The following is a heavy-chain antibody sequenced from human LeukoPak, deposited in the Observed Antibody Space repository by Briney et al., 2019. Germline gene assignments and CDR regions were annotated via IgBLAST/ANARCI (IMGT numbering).Heavy chain of an antibody. CDR2: INHSGST. D-gene: IGHD6-19*01. CDR3: ARDEQWLALYFQH. J-gene: IGHJ1*01. Sequence: PSETLFLTCAVYGGSFSGYYWSWIRQPPGKGLEWIGEINHSGSTNYNPSLKSRVTISVDTSKNQFSLKLSSVTAADTAVYYCARDEQWLALYFQHWGQGTLVTVSS. CDR1: GGSFSGYY. V-gene: IGHV4-34*01.